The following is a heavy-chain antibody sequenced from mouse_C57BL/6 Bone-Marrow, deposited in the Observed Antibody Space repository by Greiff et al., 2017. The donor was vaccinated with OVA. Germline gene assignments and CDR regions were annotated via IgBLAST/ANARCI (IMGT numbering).Heavy chain of an antibody. CDR1: GYTFTSYG. V-gene: IGHV1-81*01. CDR2: IYPRSGNT. Sequence: VQGVESGAELARPGASVKLSCKASGYTFTSYGISWVKQRTGQGLEWIGEIYPRSGNTYYNEKFKGKATLTADKSSSTAYMELRSLTSEDSAVYFCARSYYYGSRYFDVWGTGTTVTVSS. D-gene: IGHD1-1*01. CDR3: ARSYYYGSRYFDV. J-gene: IGHJ1*03.